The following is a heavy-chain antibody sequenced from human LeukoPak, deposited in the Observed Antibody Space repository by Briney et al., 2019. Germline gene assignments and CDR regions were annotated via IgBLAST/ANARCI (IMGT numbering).Heavy chain of an antibody. CDR3: ASGSGSYYMLGFDP. D-gene: IGHD3-10*01. V-gene: IGHV1-2*02. CDR1: GYTFTGYY. Sequence: ASVKVSFKASGYTFTGYYMHWVRQAPGQGLEWMGWINPNSGGTNYAQKFQGRVTMTRDTSISTAYMELSRLRSDDTAVYYCASGSGSYYMLGFDPWGQGTLVTVSS. J-gene: IGHJ5*02. CDR2: INPNSGGT.